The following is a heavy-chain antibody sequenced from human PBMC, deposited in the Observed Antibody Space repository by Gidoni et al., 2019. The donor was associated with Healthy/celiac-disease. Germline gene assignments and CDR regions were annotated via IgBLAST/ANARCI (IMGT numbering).Heavy chain of an antibody. V-gene: IGHV3-30*18. CDR3: ANPGYSSGWYPLDY. Sequence: QVQLVESGGGVVQPGRSLRLSCAASGFPFSSYGMHWVRQAPGKGLEWVAVISYDGSNKYYADSVKGRFTISRDNSKNTLYLQMNSLRAEDTAVYYCANPGYSSGWYPLDYWGQGTLVTVSS. J-gene: IGHJ4*02. CDR1: GFPFSSYG. CDR2: ISYDGSNK. D-gene: IGHD6-19*01.